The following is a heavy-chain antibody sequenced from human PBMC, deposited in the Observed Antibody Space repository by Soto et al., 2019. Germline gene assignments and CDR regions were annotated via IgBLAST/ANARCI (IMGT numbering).Heavy chain of an antibody. D-gene: IGHD6-13*01. CDR2: IDPSDSYT. J-gene: IGHJ6*02. V-gene: IGHV5-10-1*01. CDR3: ARSQYSSSLTGGMDV. CDR1: GYSFTSYW. Sequence: PGESLKISCKGSGYSFTSYWISWVRQMPGKGLEWMGRIDPSDSYTNYSPSFQGHVTISADKSISTAYLQWSSLKASDTAMYYCARSQYSSSLTGGMDVWRQGTTVTVSS.